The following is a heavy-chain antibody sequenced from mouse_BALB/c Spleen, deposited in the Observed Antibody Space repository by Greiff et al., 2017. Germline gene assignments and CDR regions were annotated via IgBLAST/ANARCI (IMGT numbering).Heavy chain of an antibody. V-gene: IGHV5-6-2*01. CDR3: ARQFITTVDAMDY. J-gene: IGHJ4*01. CDR1: GFTFSSYY. CDR2: INSNGGST. D-gene: IGHD1-1*01. Sequence: EVMLVESGGGLVKLGGSLKLSCAASGFTFSSYYMSWVRQTPEKRLELVAAINSNGGSTYYPHTVKGRFTISRDNAKNTLYLQMSSLKSEDTALYYCARQFITTVDAMDYWGQGTSVTVSS.